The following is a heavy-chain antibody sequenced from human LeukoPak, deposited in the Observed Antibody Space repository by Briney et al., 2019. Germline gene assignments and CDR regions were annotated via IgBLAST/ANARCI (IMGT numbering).Heavy chain of an antibody. CDR3: ARVGSYGLPTATSDAFDI. J-gene: IGHJ3*02. CDR2: IKQDGSEK. Sequence: GGSLRLSCAPSGFIVTDAWMSWVRQAPGKGLEWVANIKQDGSEKYYVDSVKGRFTITRDNAKNSLYLQMNSLRAEDTAVYYCARVGSYGLPTATSDAFDIWGQGTMVTVSS. V-gene: IGHV3-7*03. CDR1: GFIVTDAW. D-gene: IGHD5-18*01.